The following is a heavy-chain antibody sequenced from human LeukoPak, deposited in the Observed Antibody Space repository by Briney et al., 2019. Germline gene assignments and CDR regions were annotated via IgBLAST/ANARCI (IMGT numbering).Heavy chain of an antibody. J-gene: IGHJ4*02. CDR2: IYYSGST. CDR3: ASPKRGYSGYDSVSRDY. V-gene: IGHV4-39*01. D-gene: IGHD5-12*01. Sequence: SETLSLTCTVSGGSISSSSYYWGWIRQPPGKGLEWIGSIYYSGSTYYNPSLKSRVTISVDTSKNQFSLKLSSVTAADTAVYYCASPKRGYSGYDSVSRDYWGQGTLVTVSS. CDR1: GGSISSSSYY.